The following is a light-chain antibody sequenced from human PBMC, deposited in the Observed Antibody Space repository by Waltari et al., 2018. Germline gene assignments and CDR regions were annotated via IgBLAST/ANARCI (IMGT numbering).Light chain of an antibody. V-gene: IGLV2-11*01. CDR3: CSYAGAYTFV. Sequence: QSVLTQPRSVSGSPGQSVTISCTGTSSDVGGYNYVSWYQQYPGKAPRVVIYDVSKRPSGVPDRFSGSKSGNTASLTISGLQAEDEADYYCCSYAGAYTFVFGTGTKVTVL. CDR1: SSDVGGYNY. CDR2: DVS. J-gene: IGLJ1*01.